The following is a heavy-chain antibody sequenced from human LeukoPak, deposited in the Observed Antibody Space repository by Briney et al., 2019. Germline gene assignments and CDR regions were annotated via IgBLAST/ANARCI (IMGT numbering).Heavy chain of an antibody. CDR2: ISSSSSYI. D-gene: IGHD3-10*01. V-gene: IGHV3-21*01. Sequence: GGSLRLSCAASGFTFSSYAMRWVRQAPGKGLEWVSSISSSSSYIYYADSVKGRFTISRDNAKNSLYLQMNSQRAEDTAVYYCARDANYYGSGRTLDYWGQGTLVTVSS. CDR1: GFTFSSYA. CDR3: ARDANYYGSGRTLDY. J-gene: IGHJ4*02.